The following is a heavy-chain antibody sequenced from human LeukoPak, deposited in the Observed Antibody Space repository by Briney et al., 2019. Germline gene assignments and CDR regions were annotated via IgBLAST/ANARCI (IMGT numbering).Heavy chain of an antibody. CDR2: INTGNGNT. Sequence: GASVKVSCKASGYIFTSYPIHWVRQAPGQRLEWMGWINTGNGNTKYSQKFEGRVTVTRDTSATAAYMVLSSLRSEDTAVYYCARDRAMADYWGQGTLVTVSS. V-gene: IGHV1-3*04. CDR3: ARDRAMADY. CDR1: GYIFTSYP. D-gene: IGHD5-18*01. J-gene: IGHJ4*02.